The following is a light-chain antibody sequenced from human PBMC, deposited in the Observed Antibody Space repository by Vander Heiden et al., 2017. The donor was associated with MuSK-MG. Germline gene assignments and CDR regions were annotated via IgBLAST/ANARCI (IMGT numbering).Light chain of an antibody. V-gene: IGKV4-1*01. CDR2: WAS. Sequence: DIVMTQPPDSLAGSLGERATINCKSSQSVLYSSNNKNYLAWYQQKPGQPPKLLIYWASTRESGVPDRFSGSGSGTDFTLTISSLQAEDVAVYYCQQDDSTLYTFGQGTKLEIK. J-gene: IGKJ2*01. CDR3: QQDDSTLYT. CDR1: QSVLYSSNNKNY.